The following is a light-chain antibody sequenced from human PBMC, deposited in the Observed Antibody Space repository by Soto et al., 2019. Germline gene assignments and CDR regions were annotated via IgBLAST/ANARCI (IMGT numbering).Light chain of an antibody. V-gene: IGKV3-15*01. Sequence: EIVMTQSPATLSVSPGERATLSCRASQSVSSNLAWYQQKPGQAPRLLIYGASSRATGIPARFSGSGSGTEFTLTISSLQSEDAAVYYCQQYNTWPPATFGQGTKLEIK. CDR1: QSVSSN. CDR2: GAS. CDR3: QQYNTWPPAT. J-gene: IGKJ2*01.